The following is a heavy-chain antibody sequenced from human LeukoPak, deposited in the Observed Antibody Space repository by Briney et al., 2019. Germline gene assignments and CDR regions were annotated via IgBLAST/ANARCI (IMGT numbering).Heavy chain of an antibody. D-gene: IGHD2-2*01. CDR2: IYSGGST. V-gene: IGHV3-53*01. CDR3: ARVGVVPAAIPDGFDI. Sequence: GGSLRLSCAASGFTVSSNYMSRVRQAPGKGLEWVSVIYSGGSTYYADSVKGRFTISRDNSKNTLHLQMNSLTAEDTAVYYCARVGVVPAAIPDGFDIWGQGTMVTVSS. CDR1: GFTVSSNY. J-gene: IGHJ3*02.